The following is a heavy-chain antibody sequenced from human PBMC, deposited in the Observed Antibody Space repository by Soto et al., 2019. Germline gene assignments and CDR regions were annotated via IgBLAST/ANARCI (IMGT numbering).Heavy chain of an antibody. CDR2: INHSGST. V-gene: IGHV4-34*01. Sequence: SETLSLTCAVYGGSFSGYYWSWIRQPPGKGLEWIGEINHSGSTNYNPSLKSRVTISVDTSKNQFSLKLSSVTAADTAVYYCARGAKSGYSTTDYWGKGTLVTVSS. D-gene: IGHD6-13*01. J-gene: IGHJ4*02. CDR3: ARGAKSGYSTTDY. CDR1: GGSFSGYY.